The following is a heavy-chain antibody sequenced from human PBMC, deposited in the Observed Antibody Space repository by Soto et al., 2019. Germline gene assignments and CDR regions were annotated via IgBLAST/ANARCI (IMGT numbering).Heavy chain of an antibody. CDR2: ISSSSSYI. J-gene: IGHJ4*02. CDR3: ARVGTPYSSSWYLDY. V-gene: IGHV3-21*01. Sequence: EVQLVESGGGLVKTGGSLRLSCAASGFTFSSYSMNWVRQAPGKGLEWVSSISSSSSYIYYADSVKGRFTISRDNAKNSLYLQMNSLRAEDTAVYYCARVGTPYSSSWYLDYWGQGTLVTVSS. CDR1: GFTFSSYS. D-gene: IGHD6-13*01.